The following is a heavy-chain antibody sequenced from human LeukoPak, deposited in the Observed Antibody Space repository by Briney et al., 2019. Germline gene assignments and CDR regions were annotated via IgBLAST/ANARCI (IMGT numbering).Heavy chain of an antibody. Sequence: GGSLRLSCAASGFTFSSYWVHWVRQAPGKGLVWVSRINSDGSSTSYADSVKGRFTISRDNSKNTLYLQMNSLRAEDTAVYYCAKNCYSSGGNFDYWGQGTLVTVSS. V-gene: IGHV3-74*01. CDR2: INSDGSST. J-gene: IGHJ4*02. CDR1: GFTFSSYW. D-gene: IGHD2-15*01. CDR3: AKNCYSSGGNFDY.